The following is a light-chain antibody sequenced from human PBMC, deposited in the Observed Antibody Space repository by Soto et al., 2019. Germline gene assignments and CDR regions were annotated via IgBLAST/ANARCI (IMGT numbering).Light chain of an antibody. CDR1: QSISNY. Sequence: DIQMTQSPSSLSASVGDRVTITCRASQSISNYLNWYQQKPGKAPKFLIYAASNLQSGVQSRFSGSGSGTDFTLTISSLQPEDFATYYCQQSYRAPLTFGGGTKVEIK. V-gene: IGKV1-39*01. CDR3: QQSYRAPLT. J-gene: IGKJ4*01. CDR2: AAS.